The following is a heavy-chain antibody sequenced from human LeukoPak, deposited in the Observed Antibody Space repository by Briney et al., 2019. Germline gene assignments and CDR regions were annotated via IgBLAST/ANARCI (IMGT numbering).Heavy chain of an antibody. Sequence: PGGSLRLSCAGSGFTFSTYWMHWVRQAPGWGLVWVSGINTDGSTTSYADSVKGRFTISRDNAKNTVYLQMSSLRAEDTAVYYCAKESGYDVDLEYWGQGALVTVSS. CDR1: GFTFSTYW. D-gene: IGHD5-12*01. CDR2: INTDGSTT. CDR3: AKESGYDVDLEY. V-gene: IGHV3-74*01. J-gene: IGHJ4*02.